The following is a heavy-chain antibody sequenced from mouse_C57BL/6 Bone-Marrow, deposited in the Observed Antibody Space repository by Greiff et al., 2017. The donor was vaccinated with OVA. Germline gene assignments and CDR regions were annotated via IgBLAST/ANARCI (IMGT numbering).Heavy chain of an antibody. Sequence: VQLQQPGAELVRPGTSVKLSCKASGYTFTSYWMHWVKQRPGQGLEWIGVIDPSDSYTNYNQKFKGKATLTVDTSSSTAYMQLSSLTSEDSAVYYCAREGITTVVDAYWGQGTLVTVSA. CDR3: AREGITTVVDAY. V-gene: IGHV1-59*01. J-gene: IGHJ3*01. D-gene: IGHD1-1*01. CDR2: IDPSDSYT. CDR1: GYTFTSYW.